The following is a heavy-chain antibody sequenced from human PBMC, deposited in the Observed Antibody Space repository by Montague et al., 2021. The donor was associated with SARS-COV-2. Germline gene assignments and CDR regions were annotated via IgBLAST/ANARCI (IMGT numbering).Heavy chain of an antibody. J-gene: IGHJ6*02. CDR1: GASFSGYY. CDR3: ACGELLYYGSSNEYRRALDD. CDR2: VIHSGTT. Sequence: SETLSLTCLVSGASFSGYYWSWVRQSPGQGLEWIGEVIHSGTTNYNPSLKGRVTTSIDSSNYRFSLRLTSLTAADTGVYYCACGELLYYGSSNEYRRALDDWGQGTTVTVSS. V-gene: IGHV4-34*12. D-gene: IGHD3-10*01.